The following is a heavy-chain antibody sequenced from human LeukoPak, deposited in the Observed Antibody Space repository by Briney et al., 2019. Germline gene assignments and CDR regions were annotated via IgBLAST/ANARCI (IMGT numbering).Heavy chain of an antibody. CDR1: GFTFSGNG. V-gene: IGHV3-33*01. CDR2: IWYDGSNK. J-gene: IGHJ4*02. Sequence: GGSLRLSCAASGFTFSGNGMHWVRQAPGKGLEWVALIWYDGSNKYYADSVKGRFTISRDNSKNTLYLQMNSLRADDTAVYYCARDTRRAHDYWGQGTLVTVSS. CDR3: ARDTRRAHDY.